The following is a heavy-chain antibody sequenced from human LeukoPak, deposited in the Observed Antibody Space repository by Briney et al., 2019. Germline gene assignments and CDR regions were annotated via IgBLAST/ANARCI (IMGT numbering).Heavy chain of an antibody. J-gene: IGHJ3*02. CDR2: IIPILGIA. CDR3: ARAAKERGDDAFDI. V-gene: IGHV1-69*04. D-gene: IGHD3-16*01. Sequence: SVKVSCKASGGTFSSYAIGWVRQAPGQGLEWMGRIIPILGIANYAQKFQGRVTITADKSTSTAYMELSSLRSEDTAVYYCARAAKERGDDAFDIWGQGTMVTVSS. CDR1: GGTFSSYA.